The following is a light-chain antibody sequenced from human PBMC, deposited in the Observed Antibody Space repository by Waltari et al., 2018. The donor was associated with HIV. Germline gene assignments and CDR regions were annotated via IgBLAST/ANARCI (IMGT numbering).Light chain of an antibody. Sequence: YVLSQPPSVSQAPGKTATLTCGGERLGSRTVHWYQQKPGQAPALVIYYDSERPSGIPARFSGCNSGDTATLTINRVEDEDEADYYCQVWDSISNEGVFGGGTRLTVL. J-gene: IGLJ3*02. CDR2: YDS. CDR1: RLGSRT. V-gene: IGLV3-21*04. CDR3: QVWDSISNEGV.